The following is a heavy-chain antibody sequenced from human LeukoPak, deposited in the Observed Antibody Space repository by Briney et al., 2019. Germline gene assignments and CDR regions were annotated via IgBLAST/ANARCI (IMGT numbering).Heavy chain of an antibody. CDR3: VKNINSGTHYYFDF. Sequence: GGSLRLSCAASGFSFSSYAMNWVRQAPGKGLEWPSSIRGSGADTYYPGSVKGRFTISRDNSKYTLYLQMNSLRADDTAVYYCVKNINSGTHYYFDFWGQGTLVTVSS. CDR2: IRGSGADT. CDR1: GFSFSSYA. D-gene: IGHD1-26*01. J-gene: IGHJ4*02. V-gene: IGHV3-23*01.